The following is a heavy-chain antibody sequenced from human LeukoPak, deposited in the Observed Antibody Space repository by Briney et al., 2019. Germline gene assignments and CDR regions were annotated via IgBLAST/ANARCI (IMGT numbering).Heavy chain of an antibody. V-gene: IGHV3-23*01. CDR2: ITNSGVTT. CDR1: GFTFSSFA. Sequence: GGSLRLSCRASGFTFSSFAMHWVRQAPGKGLEWVSLITNSGVTTHYADSVKGRFTISRDNSRRTLYLQINSLRADDTALYYCTKARLYCSSGTCSDHPATLTGMDVWGQGTTVTVSS. D-gene: IGHD2-15*01. CDR3: TKARLYCSSGTCSDHPATLTGMDV. J-gene: IGHJ6*02.